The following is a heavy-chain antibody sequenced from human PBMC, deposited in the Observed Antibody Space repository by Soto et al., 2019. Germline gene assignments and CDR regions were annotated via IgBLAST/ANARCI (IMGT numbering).Heavy chain of an antibody. V-gene: IGHV3-21*04. CDR3: AAKTLGNFPFDY. Sequence: PGGSLRLSCAASGFTSSSYSMNWVRQAPGKGLEWLSIISDSSIYTYYADSVRGRFTISRDNSKSTLYLQMSSLRAEDAAVYFCAAKTLGNFPFDYWGRGTLVTVSS. CDR2: ISDSSIYT. CDR1: GFTSSSYS. D-gene: IGHD1-1*01. J-gene: IGHJ4*02.